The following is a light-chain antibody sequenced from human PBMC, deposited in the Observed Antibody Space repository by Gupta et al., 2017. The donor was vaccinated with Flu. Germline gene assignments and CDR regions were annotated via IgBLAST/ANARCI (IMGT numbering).Light chain of an antibody. CDR2: QVS. CDR1: SSDVGGYDY. J-gene: IGLJ2*01. CDR3: SSYTNTNTAVV. V-gene: IGLV2-14*01. Sequence: SSDVGGYDYVSWYQQHPGKAPELMIFQVSRRPSGISDRFSGSKSGNTASLTISGLLAEDEAYYYCSSYTNTNTAVVFGGGTKLTVL.